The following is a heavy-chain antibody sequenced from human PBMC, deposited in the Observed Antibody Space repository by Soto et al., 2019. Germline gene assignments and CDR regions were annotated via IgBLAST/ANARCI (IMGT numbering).Heavy chain of an antibody. CDR2: IRSKAYGGTT. CDR3: TRAANYYDSSGYYFDY. V-gene: IGHV3-49*04. Sequence: GGSLRLSCTASGFTFGDYAMSWVRQAPGKGLEWVGFIRSKAYGGTTEYAASVKGRFNISREDSKSIAYLQMNSLKTEDTAVYYCTRAANYYDSSGYYFDYWGQGTLVTVSS. D-gene: IGHD3-22*01. CDR1: GFTFGDYA. J-gene: IGHJ4*02.